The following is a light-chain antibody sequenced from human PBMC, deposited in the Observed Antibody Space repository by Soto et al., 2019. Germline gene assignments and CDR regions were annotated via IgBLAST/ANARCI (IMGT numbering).Light chain of an antibody. CDR3: QHEYNYPRT. V-gene: IGKV1-6*02. Sequence: AIQMAQSPSSLSASVGDRVTMTCRASQPIVDDVVWYQQKPGKAPRLLIYGPTTLQPGVPSRFSGSGSEAVFTLTINNLQPEDFATYYCQHEYNYPRTFGPGTKV. CDR2: GPT. J-gene: IGKJ3*01. CDR1: QPIVDD.